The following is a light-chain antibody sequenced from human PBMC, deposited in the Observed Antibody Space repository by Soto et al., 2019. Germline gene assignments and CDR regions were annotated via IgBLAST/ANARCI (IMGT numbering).Light chain of an antibody. J-gene: IGLJ2*01. Sequence: SYELTQPPSVSVAPGKTARIACGGNNIGSKSVHWYQQKPGQAPVLVIYYDSERPAGIPERFSGSNSGNTATLTIGRVEGGDEADYYCQVWERSSDHVVFGGGTKVTVL. CDR2: YDS. V-gene: IGLV3-21*01. CDR1: NIGSKS. CDR3: QVWERSSDHVV.